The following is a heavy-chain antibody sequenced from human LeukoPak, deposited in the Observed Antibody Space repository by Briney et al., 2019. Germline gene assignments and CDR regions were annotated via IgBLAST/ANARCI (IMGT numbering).Heavy chain of an antibody. Sequence: SETLSLTCTVSGGSISSGSYYWSWIRQPAGKGLEWIGRIYTSGSTNYNPSLKSRVTISVDTSKNQFSLKLSSVTAADTAVYHCARDGLLDSGYDQGGIDYWGQGTLVTVSS. D-gene: IGHD5-12*01. J-gene: IGHJ4*02. CDR3: ARDGLLDSGYDQGGIDY. CDR2: IYTSGST. CDR1: GGSISSGSYY. V-gene: IGHV4-61*02.